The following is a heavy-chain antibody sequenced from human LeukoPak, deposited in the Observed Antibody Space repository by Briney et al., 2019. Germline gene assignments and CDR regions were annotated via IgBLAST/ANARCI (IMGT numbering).Heavy chain of an antibody. CDR3: AREDCSSTSCLYYYMDV. CDR2: ISGSATNT. J-gene: IGHJ6*03. D-gene: IGHD2-2*01. Sequence: GGSLRLSCAASGFTFSSYAVNWVRQAPGKGLEWVSAISGSATNTYYADSVKGRFTISRDNSKNTLYLQMNSLRAEDTAVYYCAREDCSSTSCLYYYMDVWGKGTTVTVSS. V-gene: IGHV3-23*01. CDR1: GFTFSSYA.